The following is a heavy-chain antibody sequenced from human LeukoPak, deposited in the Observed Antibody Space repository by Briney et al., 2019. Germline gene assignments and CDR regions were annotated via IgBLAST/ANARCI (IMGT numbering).Heavy chain of an antibody. Sequence: ASVKVSCKASGYTFTGYYMHWVRQAPGQGLEWMGWIRGDNGGTNYAQKFRGRVTMTRDTSTTTVYMELSRLRSDDTAVYYCARGLTVSIGNDFPYYYYYMDVWGKGTTVTVS. CDR2: IRGDNGGT. D-gene: IGHD3-3*01. V-gene: IGHV1-2*02. CDR3: ARGLTVSIGNDFPYYYYYMDV. J-gene: IGHJ6*03. CDR1: GYTFTGYY.